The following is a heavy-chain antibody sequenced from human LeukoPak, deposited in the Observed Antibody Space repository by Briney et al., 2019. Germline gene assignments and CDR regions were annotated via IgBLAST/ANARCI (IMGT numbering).Heavy chain of an antibody. J-gene: IGHJ4*02. V-gene: IGHV1-18*01. CDR3: ARGIGPVLLWFGELAEFDY. Sequence: ASVKVSCKASGYTFTSYGISWVRQAPGQGLEWMGWISAYNGNTNYAQKLQGRVTVTTDTSTSTDYSELSRLRSDDTAVYYCARGIGPVLLWFGELAEFDYWGQGTLVTVSS. CDR1: GYTFTSYG. D-gene: IGHD3-10*01. CDR2: ISAYNGNT.